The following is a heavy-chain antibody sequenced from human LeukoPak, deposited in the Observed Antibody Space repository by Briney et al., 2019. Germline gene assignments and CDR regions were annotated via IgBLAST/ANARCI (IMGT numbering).Heavy chain of an antibody. V-gene: IGHV3-23*01. CDR2: ISGSGGST. Sequence: QPGGSLRLSCAASGFTFSTYAMSWVRQARGKGLEWVSSISGSGGSTFYADSVKGRFTISRDNSKNTLYLQMNSLRAEDTAVYYCAKRITVVARDAFDIWGQGTMVTVSS. CDR3: AKRITVVARDAFDI. J-gene: IGHJ3*02. CDR1: GFTFSTYA. D-gene: IGHD6-19*01.